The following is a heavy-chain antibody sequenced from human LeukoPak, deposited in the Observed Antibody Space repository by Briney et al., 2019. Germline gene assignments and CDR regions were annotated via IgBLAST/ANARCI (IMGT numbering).Heavy chain of an antibody. D-gene: IGHD6-19*01. CDR3: ARDYGSGWEFDY. CDR2: IYYSGST. CDR1: GASVSSGNYY. Sequence: PSETLSLTCTVSGASVSSGNYYWSWIRQPPGKALEWICYIYYSGSTNYNPSLTSRVTISVATSKNQFSLKLSSVTAADTAVYYCARDYGSGWEFDYWGQGTLVTVSS. J-gene: IGHJ4*02. V-gene: IGHV4-61*01.